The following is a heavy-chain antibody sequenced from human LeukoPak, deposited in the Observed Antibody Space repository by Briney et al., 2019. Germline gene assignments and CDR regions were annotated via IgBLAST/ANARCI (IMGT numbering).Heavy chain of an antibody. D-gene: IGHD6-13*01. CDR1: GYSISSGYY. Sequence: SETLSLTCTVSGYSISSGYYWGWIRQPPGKGLEWIGSIYHSGSTYYNPSLKSRVTISVDTSNNQFSLKLSSVTAADTAVYYCARGKGSSWYLRGRYNWFDPWGQGTLVTVSS. CDR2: IYHSGST. CDR3: ARGKGSSWYLRGRYNWFDP. J-gene: IGHJ5*02. V-gene: IGHV4-38-2*02.